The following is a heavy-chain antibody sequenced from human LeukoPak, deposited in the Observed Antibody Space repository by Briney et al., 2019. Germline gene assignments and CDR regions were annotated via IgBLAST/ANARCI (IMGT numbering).Heavy chain of an antibody. CDR1: GGSISSSSYY. V-gene: IGHV4-39*07. Sequence: SETLSLTCTVSGGSISSSSYYWGWIRQPPGKGLEWIGSIYYSGSTYYNPSLKSRVTISVDTSKNQFSLKLSSVTAADTAVYYCARGRVGRVRGVTSRRGMDVWGQGTTVTVSS. D-gene: IGHD3-10*01. J-gene: IGHJ6*02. CDR2: IYYSGST. CDR3: ARGRVGRVRGVTSRRGMDV.